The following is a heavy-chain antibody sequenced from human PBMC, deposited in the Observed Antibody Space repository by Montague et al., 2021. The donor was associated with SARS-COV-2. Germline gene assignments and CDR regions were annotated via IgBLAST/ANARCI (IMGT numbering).Heavy chain of an antibody. V-gene: IGHV4-4*02. CDR1: GDSITTTNW. J-gene: IGHJ3*02. CDR3: ARGAPRGYDSDWYGDAFDI. D-gene: IGHD6-19*01. Sequence: SETLSLTCTVSGDSITTTNWWSWIRQSPGKGLEWIGEIFHSGTTNYNPSLKSRVSMSVDKSTNQFSLKLDSLTAADTSLYFCARGAPRGYDSDWYGDAFDIWGRGTMVVVSS. CDR2: IFHSGTT.